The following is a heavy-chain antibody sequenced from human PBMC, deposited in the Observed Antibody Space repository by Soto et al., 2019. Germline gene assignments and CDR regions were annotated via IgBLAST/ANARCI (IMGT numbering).Heavy chain of an antibody. Sequence: SVKVSCKAAGGTISSYVISWLRQAPGQGPEWMGGIIPMYGTVNYAQKFQDRVTIIADTSTSTAYMELSSLRSEDTAVYYCARDLGGCSGGSCRYNWFDPWGQGTLVTVSS. V-gene: IGHV1-69*06. CDR3: ARDLGGCSGGSCRYNWFDP. CDR1: GGTISSYV. CDR2: IIPMYGTV. D-gene: IGHD2-15*01. J-gene: IGHJ5*02.